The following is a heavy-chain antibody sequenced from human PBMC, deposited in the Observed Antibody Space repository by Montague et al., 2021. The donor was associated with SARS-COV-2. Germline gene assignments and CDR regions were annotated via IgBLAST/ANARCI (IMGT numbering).Heavy chain of an antibody. CDR1: GGSISSGGYY. V-gene: IGHV4-31*03. CDR3: ARANYNVMTSKAYAMDV. CDR2: IFYRGGT. Sequence: TLSLTCTVSGGSISSGGYYWSWVRQPPGKGLDWIGYIFYRGGTYYNPSLKSRVSMSIDTSKIQFSLNLTSVTAADAAVYYCARANYNVMTSKAYAMDVWGQGTTVTVSS. D-gene: IGHD2-21*02. J-gene: IGHJ6*02.